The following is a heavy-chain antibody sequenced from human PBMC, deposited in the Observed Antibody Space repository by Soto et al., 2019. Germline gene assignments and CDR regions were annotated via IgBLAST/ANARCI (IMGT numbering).Heavy chain of an antibody. D-gene: IGHD4-17*01. CDR2: IYYSGST. V-gene: IGHV4-59*08. CDR3: ARQATTVTTFYFDS. J-gene: IGHJ4*02. Sequence: ASETLSLTCTVSGGSISSYYWSWIRQPPGKGLEWIGYIYYSGSTNYNPSLKSRVTISVDTSKNQFSLKLSSVTAADTAVYYCARQATTVTTFYFDSWGQGSLVTVSS. CDR1: GGSISSYY.